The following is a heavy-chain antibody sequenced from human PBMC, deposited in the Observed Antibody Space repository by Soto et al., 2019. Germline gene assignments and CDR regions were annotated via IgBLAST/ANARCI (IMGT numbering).Heavy chain of an antibody. CDR2: INPNSGGT. J-gene: IGHJ6*02. Sequence: ASVKVSCKASGYTFTGYYMHWVRQAPGQGLEWMGWINPNSGGTNYAQKFQGWVTTTRDTSISTAYMELSRLRSDDTAVYYCAREALYYYYGMDVWGQGTTVTVSS. CDR3: AREALYYYYGMDV. V-gene: IGHV1-2*04. CDR1: GYTFTGYY.